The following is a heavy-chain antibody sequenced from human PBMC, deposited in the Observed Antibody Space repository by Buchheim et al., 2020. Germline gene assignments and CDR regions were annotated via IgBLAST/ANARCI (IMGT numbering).Heavy chain of an antibody. V-gene: IGHV4-39*01. J-gene: IGHJ4*02. CDR3: ARRDVTAVAGQEVDY. D-gene: IGHD6-19*01. CDR2: IYYGGST. Sequence: QLQLQESGPGLVKPSETLSLTCTVSGGSISSSSYSWGWIRQPPGKGLEWIGTIYYGGSTYYNPSLKSRVTISVDTSKNQFSRKLSSVTAADTAVYYCARRDVTAVAGQEVDYWGQGTL. CDR1: GGSISSSSYS.